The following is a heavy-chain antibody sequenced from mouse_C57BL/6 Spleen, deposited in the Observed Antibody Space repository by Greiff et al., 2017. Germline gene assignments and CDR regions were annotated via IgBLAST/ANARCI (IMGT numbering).Heavy chain of an antibody. J-gene: IGHJ4*01. CDR2: IWSDGST. D-gene: IGHD2-5*01. CDR3: ARHYYSNCVGAMDY. Sequence: VKLMESGPGLVAPSQSLSITCTVSGFSLTSYGVHWVRQPPGKGLEWLVVIWSDGSTTYNSALKSRLSISKDNSKSQVFLKMNSLQTDDTAMYYCARHYYSNCVGAMDYWGQGTSVTVSS. CDR1: GFSLTSYG. V-gene: IGHV2-6-1*01.